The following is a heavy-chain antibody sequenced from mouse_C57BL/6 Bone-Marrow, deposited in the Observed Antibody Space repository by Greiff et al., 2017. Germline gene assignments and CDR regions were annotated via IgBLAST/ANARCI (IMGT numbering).Heavy chain of an antibody. V-gene: IGHV2-2*01. CDR1: GFSLTSYG. CDR3: ARGRMVTTGAWFAY. CDR2: IWSGGRT. Sequence: VQLQQSGPGLVQPSQSLSITCTVSGFSLTSYGVHWVRQSPGKGLEWLGVIWSGGRTDYNAAFISRLSIRKDNSKSQVFFKMNRLQADETAIYYCARGRMVTTGAWFAYWGQGTLVTVSA. D-gene: IGHD2-3*01. J-gene: IGHJ3*01.